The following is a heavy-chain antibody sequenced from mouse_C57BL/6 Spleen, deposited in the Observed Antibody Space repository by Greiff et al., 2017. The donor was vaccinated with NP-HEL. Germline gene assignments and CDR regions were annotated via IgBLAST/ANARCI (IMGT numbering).Heavy chain of an antibody. V-gene: IGHV5-9*01. CDR2: ISGGGGNT. Sequence: DVQLVESGGGLVKPGGSLKLSCAASGFTFSSYTMSWVRQTPEKRLEWVATISGGGGNTYYPDSVKGRFTISRDNAKNTLYLQMSSLRSEDTALYYCARWLRYFDVWGTGTTVTVSS. CDR3: ARWLRYFDV. CDR1: GFTFSSYT. D-gene: IGHD2-2*01. J-gene: IGHJ1*03.